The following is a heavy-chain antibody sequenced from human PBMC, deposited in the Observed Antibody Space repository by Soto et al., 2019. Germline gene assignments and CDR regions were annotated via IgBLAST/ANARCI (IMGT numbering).Heavy chain of an antibody. D-gene: IGHD3-10*01. CDR2: IYYSGST. CDR3: ASRRLPRITMVRGVITGIDY. V-gene: IGHV4-39*01. CDR1: GGSISSSSYY. J-gene: IGHJ4*02. Sequence: QLQLQESGPGLVKPSETLSLTCTVSGGSISSSSYYWGWIRQPPGKGLEWIGSIYYSGSTYYNPSLKSRVTLPVDTYKNQFSLKLRSVTAADTAVYYCASRRLPRITMVRGVITGIDYWGQGTLVTVSS.